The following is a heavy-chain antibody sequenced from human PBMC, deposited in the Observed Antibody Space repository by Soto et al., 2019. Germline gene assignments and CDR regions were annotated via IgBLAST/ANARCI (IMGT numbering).Heavy chain of an antibody. D-gene: IGHD2-2*01. V-gene: IGHV4-39*01. CDR1: GGSISSSSYY. J-gene: IGHJ6*02. CDR2: IYYSGST. CDR3: ARHGGDIVVVPAATYYYYYGMDV. Sequence: SETLSLTCTVSGGSISSSSYYRGWIRQPPGKGLEWIGSIYYSGSTYYNPSLKSRVTISVDTSKNQFSLKLSSVTAADTAVYYCARHGGDIVVVPAATYYYYYGMDVWGQGTTVTVSS.